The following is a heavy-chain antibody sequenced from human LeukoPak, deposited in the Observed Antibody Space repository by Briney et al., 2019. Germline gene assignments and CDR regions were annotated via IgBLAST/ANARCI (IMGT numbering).Heavy chain of an antibody. CDR2: ISGSGGST. CDR3: AKGGLGPLYYYSYYMDV. J-gene: IGHJ6*03. Sequence: GGSLRLSCAASGFTFSSYGMSWVRQAPGKGLEWVSAISGSGGSTYYADSVKGRFTISRDNDKNTLYLQMKSLRAEDTAVYYRAKGGLGPLYYYSYYMDVWGKGTTATISS. D-gene: IGHD3/OR15-3a*01. CDR1: GFTFSSYG. V-gene: IGHV3-23*01.